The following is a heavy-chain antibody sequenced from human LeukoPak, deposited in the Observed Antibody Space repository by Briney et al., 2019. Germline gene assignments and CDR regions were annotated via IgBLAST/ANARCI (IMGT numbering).Heavy chain of an antibody. V-gene: IGHV4-39*01. CDR3: ARHVPEWEWELHSGAFDI. J-gene: IGHJ3*02. Sequence: SETLSLTCTVSGDSVSSSAYYWGWIRQPPGRGLEWIGNIYYIGSTYYSPSLKSRLTISVDTSKDQFSLKLSSVTAADTAVYYCARHVPEWEWELHSGAFDIWGQGTMVTVSS. D-gene: IGHD1-26*01. CDR1: GDSVSSSAYY. CDR2: IYYIGST.